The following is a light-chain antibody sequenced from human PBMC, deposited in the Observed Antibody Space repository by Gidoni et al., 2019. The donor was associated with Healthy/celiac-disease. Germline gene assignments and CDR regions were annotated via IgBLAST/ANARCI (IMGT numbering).Light chain of an antibody. J-gene: IGKJ5*01. CDR1: QSVSSSY. CDR2: GAS. V-gene: IGKV3-20*01. Sequence: IVLTQSPGTLSLSPEERATLSCRASQSVSSSYLAWYQQKPGQAPRLLIYGASSRATGIPDRFSGSGSGTDFTLTISRLEPEDFAVYYCQQYGSSPKITFXXXTRLEIK. CDR3: QQYGSSPKIT.